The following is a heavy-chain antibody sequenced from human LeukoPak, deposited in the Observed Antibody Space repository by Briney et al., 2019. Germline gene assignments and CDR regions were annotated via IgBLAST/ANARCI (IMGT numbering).Heavy chain of an antibody. CDR1: GGSFSGYY. J-gene: IGHJ4*02. CDR2: INHSGST. CDR3: ARDIGYDQDR. V-gene: IGHV4-34*01. D-gene: IGHD3-16*01. Sequence: ASGTLSLTCAVYGGSFSGYYWSWIRQPPGKGLEWIGEINHSGSTNYNPSLKSRVTISVDTSKNQFSLKLSSVTAADTAVYYCARDIGYDQDRWGQGTLVTVSS.